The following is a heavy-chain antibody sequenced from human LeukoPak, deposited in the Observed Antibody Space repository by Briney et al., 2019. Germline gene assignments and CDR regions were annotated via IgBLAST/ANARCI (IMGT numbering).Heavy chain of an antibody. CDR1: GGTFSIYA. CDR2: IIPIFGTA. CDR3: ARADDSSGYYQGDDAFDI. Sequence: GASVKVSSTASGGTFSIYAISWVRQAPGQGLEWMGGIIPIFGTANYAQKFQGRVTITADESTSTAYMELSSLRSEDTAVYYCARADDSSGYYQGDDAFDIWGQGTMVTVSS. J-gene: IGHJ3*02. D-gene: IGHD3-22*01. V-gene: IGHV1-69*13.